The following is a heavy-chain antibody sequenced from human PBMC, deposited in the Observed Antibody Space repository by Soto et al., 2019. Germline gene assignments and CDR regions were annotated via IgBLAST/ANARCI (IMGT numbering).Heavy chain of an antibody. V-gene: IGHV3-33*01. D-gene: IGHD6-13*01. CDR1: GFTFSSYG. J-gene: IGHJ6*02. CDR2: IWYDGSNK. CDR3: ARDGTAAARPYGMDV. Sequence: QVQLVESGGGVVQPGRSLRLSCAASGFTFSSYGMHWVRQAPGKGLEWVAVIWYDGSNKYYADSVKGRFTISRDNSKNTLYLQMNSLRAEDTAVYYCARDGTAAARPYGMDVWGQGTTVTVSS.